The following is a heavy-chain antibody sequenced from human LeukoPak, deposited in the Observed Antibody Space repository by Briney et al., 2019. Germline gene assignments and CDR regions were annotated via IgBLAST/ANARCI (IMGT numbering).Heavy chain of an antibody. D-gene: IGHD1-7*01. Sequence: ASVKVSCKVSGYTLTELSMHWVRQAPGKGLEWMGGFDPEDGETIYAQKFQGRVTMTEDTSTDTAYMELSSLRSEDTAVYYCATVLRDHSLELPFDYWGQGTLVTVSS. CDR3: ATVLRDHSLELPFDY. V-gene: IGHV1-24*01. CDR2: FDPEDGET. CDR1: GYTLTELS. J-gene: IGHJ4*02.